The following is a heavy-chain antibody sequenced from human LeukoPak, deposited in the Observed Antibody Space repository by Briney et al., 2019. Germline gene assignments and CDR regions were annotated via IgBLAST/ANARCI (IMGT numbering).Heavy chain of an antibody. CDR2: ISYDGSNK. J-gene: IGHJ4*02. D-gene: IGHD5-12*01. CDR3: ARVSGYGFCDY. Sequence: GGSLRLSCAASGFTFSSYAMHWVRQAPGKGLEWVAVISYDGSNKYYADSVKGRFTISRDNSKNTLYLQMNSLRAEDTAVYYCARVSGYGFCDYWGQGTLVTVSS. CDR1: GFTFSSYA. V-gene: IGHV3-30-3*01.